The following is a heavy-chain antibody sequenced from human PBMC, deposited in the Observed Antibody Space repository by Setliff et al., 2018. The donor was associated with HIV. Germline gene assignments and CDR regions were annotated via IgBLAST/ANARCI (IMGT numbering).Heavy chain of an antibody. D-gene: IGHD2-15*01. Sequence: SVKVSCKASGGTFSGYAISWVRQAPGQGLEWMGGIIPIFGTANYAQKFQGRVTITTDESTSTAYMELSSLRSEDTAVYYCARGMAVAGDSPDYWGQGTLVTVSS. CDR2: IIPIFGTA. CDR3: ARGMAVAGDSPDY. V-gene: IGHV1-69*05. J-gene: IGHJ4*02. CDR1: GGTFSGYA.